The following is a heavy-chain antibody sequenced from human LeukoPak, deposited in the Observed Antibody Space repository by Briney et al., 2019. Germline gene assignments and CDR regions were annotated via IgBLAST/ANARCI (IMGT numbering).Heavy chain of an antibody. CDR1: GFTFRTDC. CDR3: ARGWN. V-gene: IGHV3-7*01. Sequence: GGSLRLSCVASGFTFRTDCMSWVRQPPGKGPEWVASIKHDGSEKYYVDSVKGRFTISTDNAKNSLYLQMNSLRAEDTAVYYCARGWNWGQGSLVTVS. J-gene: IGHJ4*02. D-gene: IGHD5-24*01. CDR2: IKHDGSEK.